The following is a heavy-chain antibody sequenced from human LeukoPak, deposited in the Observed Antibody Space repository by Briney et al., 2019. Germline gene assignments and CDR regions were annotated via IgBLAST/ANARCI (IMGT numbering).Heavy chain of an antibody. CDR2: IIPIFGTA. Sequence: SVKVSCKASGGTFSSYGISWVQQAPGQGIEWMGGIIPIFGTANYAQKFQSRVTITADESTSTAYMELSSLRSEDTAIYYCAREWDFDSSGFYYYYWGQGTLVTVSS. D-gene: IGHD3-22*01. J-gene: IGHJ4*02. CDR3: AREWDFDSSGFYYYY. CDR1: GGTFSSYG. V-gene: IGHV1-69*01.